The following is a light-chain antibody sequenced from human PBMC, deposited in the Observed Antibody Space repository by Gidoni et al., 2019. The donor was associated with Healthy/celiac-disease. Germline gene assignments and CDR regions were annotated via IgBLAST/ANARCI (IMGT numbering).Light chain of an antibody. Sequence: DIQMTQSPSSLSASVGDRVTITCRASQSISSYLNWYQQKPGKVPKLLIYAASSLQSGVPSRFSGSGSGTDFTLTISSLQPEDFATYYCQQRRTFGGGTKVEIK. CDR2: AAS. J-gene: IGKJ4*01. V-gene: IGKV1-39*01. CDR3: QQRRT. CDR1: QSISSY.